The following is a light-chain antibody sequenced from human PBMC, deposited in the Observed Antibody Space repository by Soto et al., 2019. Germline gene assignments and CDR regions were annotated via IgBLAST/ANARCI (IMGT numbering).Light chain of an antibody. J-gene: IGKJ1*01. Sequence: DIQMTQSPSTLSAFVGDRVTITCLASQTIRNYLAWYQQKPGKAPDLLIYDASSLENEVPSRFSGSGFGTEFTLTISSLQPDDSATYYCQQYGLQGTFGQGTKVDIK. CDR2: DAS. CDR3: QQYGLQGT. V-gene: IGKV1-5*01. CDR1: QTIRNY.